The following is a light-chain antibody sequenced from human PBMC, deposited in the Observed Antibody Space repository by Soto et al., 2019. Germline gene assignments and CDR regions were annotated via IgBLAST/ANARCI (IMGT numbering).Light chain of an antibody. CDR1: GSDIGYYKF. CDR3: SSYTTTTTL. CDR2: EVT. V-gene: IGLV2-14*01. Sequence: QSVLSQPASVSGSRGQSITISCTGTGSDIGYYKFVSWYQQHPGKAPKLMIYEVTNRPSGVSTRFSGSKSGNTASLTISGLQPEDEADYYCSSYTTTTTLFGGGTNLTVL. J-gene: IGLJ3*02.